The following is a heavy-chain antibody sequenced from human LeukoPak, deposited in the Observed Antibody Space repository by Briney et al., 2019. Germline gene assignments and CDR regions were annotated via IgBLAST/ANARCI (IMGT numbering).Heavy chain of an antibody. CDR3: ARALRWLQLDY. CDR1: GYTFTTYG. D-gene: IGHD5-24*01. Sequence: GASVKVSCKASGYTFTTYGMNWVRQAPGQGLEWMGWINTDTGNPTYAQGFTGRFVFSLDTSVNTAYLQISSLKADDTAVYYCARALRWLQLDYWGQGTLVTVSS. CDR2: INTDTGNP. J-gene: IGHJ4*02. V-gene: IGHV7-4-1*02.